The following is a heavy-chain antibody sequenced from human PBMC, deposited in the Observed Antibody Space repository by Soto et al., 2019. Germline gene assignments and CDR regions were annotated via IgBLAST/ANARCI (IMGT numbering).Heavy chain of an antibody. CDR1: GYTFTSYG. CDR2: ISAYNGNT. V-gene: IGHV1-18*01. J-gene: IGHJ6*03. Sequence: ASVKVSCKASGYTFTSYGISWVRQAPGQGLEWMGWISAYNGNTNYAQKLQGRVTMTTDTSTSTAYMELRSLRSDDTAVYYCARDSCSSTSCYVFLMAVWGKGTTVTVSS. CDR3: ARDSCSSTSCYVFLMAV. D-gene: IGHD2-2*01.